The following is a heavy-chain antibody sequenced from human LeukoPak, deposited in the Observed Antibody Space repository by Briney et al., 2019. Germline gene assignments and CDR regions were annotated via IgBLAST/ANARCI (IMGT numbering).Heavy chain of an antibody. CDR2: ISSSGSTI. D-gene: IGHD1-26*01. J-gene: IGHJ3*02. CDR1: GFTFSDYY. Sequence: GGSLRLSCAASGFTFSDYYMSWIRQAPGKGLEWVSYISSSGSTIYYADSVKGRFTISRDNAKNSLYLQMNSLRAEDTAVYYCARDPPSGSYYSGAFDIRGQGTMVTVSS. V-gene: IGHV3-11*01. CDR3: ARDPPSGSYYSGAFDI.